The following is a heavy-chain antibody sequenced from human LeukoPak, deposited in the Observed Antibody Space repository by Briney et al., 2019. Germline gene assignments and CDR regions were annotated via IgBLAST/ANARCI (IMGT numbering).Heavy chain of an antibody. D-gene: IGHD1-26*01. CDR2: IWYDGSNK. V-gene: IGHV3-30*02. CDR1: GFGFSNYG. J-gene: IGHJ4*02. CDR3: LRGEWELSDY. Sequence: GGSLRLSCAASGFGFSNYGMHWVRQAPGKGLEWVAHIWYDGSNKYYADSLKGRFTISRDNSKNTLFLQMNSLRTEDTAVYYCLRGEWELSDYWGQGTLVTVSS.